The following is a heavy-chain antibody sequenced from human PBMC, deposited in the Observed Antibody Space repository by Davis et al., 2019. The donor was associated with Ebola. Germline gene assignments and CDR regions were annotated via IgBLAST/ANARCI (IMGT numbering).Heavy chain of an antibody. CDR2: IFYTGGT. J-gene: IGHJ5*02. V-gene: IGHV4-59*01. CDR1: GGSISDSY. D-gene: IGHD2/OR15-2a*01. CDR3: ARSPIDIIIIVPGAPLGWFDP. Sequence: MPSETLSLTCTISGGSISDSYWSWIRQPPGKGLEWIGYIFYTGGTNYNPSLQSRVTMLVDTSTNQLSLKLSSVTAADTAVYYCARSPIDIIIIVPGAPLGWFDPWGQGTLVTVSS.